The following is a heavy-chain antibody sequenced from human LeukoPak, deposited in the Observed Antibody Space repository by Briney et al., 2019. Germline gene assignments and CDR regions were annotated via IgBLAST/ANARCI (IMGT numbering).Heavy chain of an antibody. CDR2: ISDSGGST. D-gene: IGHD6-6*01. V-gene: IGHV3-23*01. CDR3: AKGLAASRVYYFDY. Sequence: GGSLRLSCAVSGITLSNYGMSWVRQAPGKGLEWVAGISDSGGSTNYADSVKGRFTISRDNPKNTLYLQMNSLRAEDTAVYYCAKGLAASRVYYFDYWGQGTLVTVSS. J-gene: IGHJ4*02. CDR1: GITLSNYG.